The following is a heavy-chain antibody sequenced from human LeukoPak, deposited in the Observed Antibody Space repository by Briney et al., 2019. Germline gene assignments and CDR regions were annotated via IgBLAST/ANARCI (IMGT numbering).Heavy chain of an antibody. J-gene: IGHJ3*01. CDR2: INPSGGST. CDR1: GYTFISYY. Sequence: ASVKVSCKASGYTFISYYMHWVRQAPGQGLEWMGIINPSGGSTSYAQKFQGRVTMTRDTSTSTVCMELSSLRSEDTAVYYCARPPRAGRGSNAFDLWGQGTMVTVSS. CDR3: ARPPRAGRGSNAFDL. V-gene: IGHV1-46*01. D-gene: IGHD3-16*01.